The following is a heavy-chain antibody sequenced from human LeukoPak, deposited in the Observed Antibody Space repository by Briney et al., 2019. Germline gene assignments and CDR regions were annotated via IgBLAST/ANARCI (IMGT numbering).Heavy chain of an antibody. J-gene: IGHJ4*02. CDR3: SKGGVRVSLYF. V-gene: IGHV3-30*18. CDR1: GFTFSNYG. CDR2: ISYDGSNK. Sequence: GGSLRLSCAASGFTFSNYGMHWVRQAPGKGLEWVAVISYDGSNKYYADSVKGRLTISRDNSKNTLYLQMNSLRAEDTAVYYCSKGGVRVSLYFWGQGTLVSVST. D-gene: IGHD5/OR15-5a*01.